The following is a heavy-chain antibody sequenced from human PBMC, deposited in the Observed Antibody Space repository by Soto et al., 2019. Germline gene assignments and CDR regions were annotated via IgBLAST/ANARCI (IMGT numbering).Heavy chain of an antibody. CDR2: ISHDGKNK. D-gene: IGHD2-2*02. CDR1: GFTFSSYS. J-gene: IGHJ6*02. Sequence: PXGSLRLSCAASGFTFSSYSMHWVRQAPDKGLGWVAVISHDGKNKYYADSVKGRFTISRDNSRNTFYVQMNSLRAEDTAVYYCAKDVGYCRGNTCYRSYYDGMDVWGQATTVTVSS. V-gene: IGHV3-30*04. CDR3: AKDVGYCRGNTCYRSYYDGMDV.